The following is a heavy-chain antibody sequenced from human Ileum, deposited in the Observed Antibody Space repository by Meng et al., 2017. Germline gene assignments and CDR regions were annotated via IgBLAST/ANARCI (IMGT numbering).Heavy chain of an antibody. CDR1: GGSISSGGYY. V-gene: IGHV4-31*03. Sequence: SETLSLTCNVSGGSISSGGYYWSWIRQHPGKGLEWIGYIYYSGSTYYNPSLKSRVTISVDTSKNQFSLKLDSVTAADTAVYYCARDNNGYSYFDYWGQGTLVTVSS. CDR3: ARDNNGYSYFDY. D-gene: IGHD3-22*01. J-gene: IGHJ4*02. CDR2: IYYSGST.